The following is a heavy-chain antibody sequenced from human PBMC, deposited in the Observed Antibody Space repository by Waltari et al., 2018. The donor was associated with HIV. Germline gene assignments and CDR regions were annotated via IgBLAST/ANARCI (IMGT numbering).Heavy chain of an antibody. V-gene: IGHV4-39*01. CDR3: ARRSTVYWYFDL. CDR2: IYYSGST. D-gene: IGHD4-17*01. Sequence: QLQLQESGPGLVKPSETLSLTCTVSGGSISSSSSYWGWIRQPPGKGLEWIGSIYYSGSTYYNPSLKSRVTISVDTSKNQFSLKLSSVTAADTAVYYCARRSTVYWYFDLWGRGTLVTVSS. CDR1: GGSISSSSSY. J-gene: IGHJ2*01.